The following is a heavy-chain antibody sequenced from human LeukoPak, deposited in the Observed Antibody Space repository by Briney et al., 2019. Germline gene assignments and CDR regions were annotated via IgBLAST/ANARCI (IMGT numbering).Heavy chain of an antibody. J-gene: IGHJ4*02. D-gene: IGHD6-19*01. Sequence: GAPVKVSCKASGYTFTSYGISWVRQAPGQGLEWMGWISAYNGNTNYAQKLQGRVTMTTDTSTSTAYMELRSLRSDDTAVYYCARDRGARGIAVAGVLDYWGQGTLVTVSS. CDR2: ISAYNGNT. CDR1: GYTFTSYG. V-gene: IGHV1-18*01. CDR3: ARDRGARGIAVAGVLDY.